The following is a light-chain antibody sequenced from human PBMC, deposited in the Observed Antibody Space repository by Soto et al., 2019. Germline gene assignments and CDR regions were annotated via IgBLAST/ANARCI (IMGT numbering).Light chain of an antibody. CDR2: GVA. CDR1: SSDVGGYNY. J-gene: IGLJ1*01. CDR3: CSYAHGSIYV. Sequence: QSVLTQPASVSGSPGQSITISRTGTSSDVGGYNYVSWYQQHPGKAPKLMIYGVANRPSGVSARFSGSKSGSTASLTISGLQAEDEADYYCCSYAHGSIYVFGTGTKVTVL. V-gene: IGLV2-14*01.